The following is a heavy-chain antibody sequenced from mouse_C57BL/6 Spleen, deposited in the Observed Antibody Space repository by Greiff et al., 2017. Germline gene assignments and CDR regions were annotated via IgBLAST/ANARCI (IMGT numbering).Heavy chain of an antibody. D-gene: IGHD2-2*01. V-gene: IGHV1-59*01. Sequence: QVQLQQSGAELVRPGTSVKLSCKASGYTFTSYWMHWVKQRPGQGLEWIGVIDPSDSYTNYNEKFKSKATLTVDKSSSTAYMQLSSLTSEDSAVYYCAHGYGYFDYWGQGTTLTVSS. CDR1: GYTFTSYW. J-gene: IGHJ2*01. CDR3: AHGYGYFDY. CDR2: IDPSDSYT.